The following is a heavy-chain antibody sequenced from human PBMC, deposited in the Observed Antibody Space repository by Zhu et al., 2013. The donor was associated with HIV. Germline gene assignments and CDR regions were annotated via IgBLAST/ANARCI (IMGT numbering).Heavy chain of an antibody. CDR1: GGTFSSYT. J-gene: IGHJ5*02. CDR2: IIPIFGTA. CDR3: ARDNRDNWDTGGWLDP. V-gene: IGHV1-69*06. D-gene: IGHD1-20*01. Sequence: QVQLVQSGAEVKKPGSSVKVSCKASGGTFSSYTISWVRQAPGQGLEWMGGIIPIFGTANYAEKFQGRVTITADKSTSTAYMELSSLRSEDTAVYYCARDNRDNWDTGGWLDPWGQGTVVTVSS.